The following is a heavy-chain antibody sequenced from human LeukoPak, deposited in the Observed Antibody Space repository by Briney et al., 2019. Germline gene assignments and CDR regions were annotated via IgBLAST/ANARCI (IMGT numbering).Heavy chain of an antibody. D-gene: IGHD3-22*01. V-gene: IGHV1-69*05. Sequence: ASVKVSCKXSGGTFSSYAISWVRQAPGQGLEWMGRIIPIFGTANYAQKFQGRVTITTDESTSTAYMELSSLRSEDTAVYYCARVRRGYYYMDVWAKGPRSPSP. CDR1: GGTFSSYA. CDR2: IIPIFGTA. J-gene: IGHJ6*03. CDR3: ARVRRGYYYMDV.